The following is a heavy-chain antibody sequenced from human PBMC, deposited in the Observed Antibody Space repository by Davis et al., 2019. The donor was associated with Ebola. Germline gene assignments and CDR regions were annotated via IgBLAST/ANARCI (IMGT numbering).Heavy chain of an antibody. V-gene: IGHV3-33*01. CDR2: IWHDGRNI. CDR3: ARDLFFL. CDR1: GFKFSSYG. J-gene: IGHJ4*02. Sequence: GESLKISCGASGFKFSSYGMHWVRRAPGKGLEWVAVIWHDGRNIWYADSVKGRFTISRDNSKKAVYLQMDSLRVEDTGVYYCARDLFFLWGQGTLVTVSS. D-gene: IGHD2/OR15-2a*01.